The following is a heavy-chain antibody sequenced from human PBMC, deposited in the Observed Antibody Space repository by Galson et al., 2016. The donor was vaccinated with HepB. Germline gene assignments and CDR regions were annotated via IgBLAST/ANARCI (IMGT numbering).Heavy chain of an antibody. CDR1: GFTFSSYG. CDR3: AKDKDFRGYSYGYDPTPFDY. Sequence: SLRLSCAASGFTFSSYGMHWVRQAPGKGLEWVALISCDGSNKYYADSVKGRFTISRDNSKNTLYLQMNSLRAEDTTAYYCAKDKDFRGYSYGYDPTPFDYWGQGALVTGSS. D-gene: IGHD5-18*01. CDR2: ISCDGSNK. J-gene: IGHJ4*02. V-gene: IGHV3-30*18.